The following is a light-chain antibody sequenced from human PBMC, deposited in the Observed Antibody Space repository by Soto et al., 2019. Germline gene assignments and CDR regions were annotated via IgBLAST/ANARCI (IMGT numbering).Light chain of an antibody. CDR3: HQYHYWWT. Sequence: EVVMRQSPATLSVSPGGRVTLSCRASQSVSGHLAWYQQKPGQAPRLIISGASTRATGIPARFSGSGSGTEFTLTISSLQSEDSAVYYCHQYHYWWTFGQGTKVDIK. CDR1: QSVSGH. J-gene: IGKJ1*01. V-gene: IGKV3-15*01. CDR2: GAS.